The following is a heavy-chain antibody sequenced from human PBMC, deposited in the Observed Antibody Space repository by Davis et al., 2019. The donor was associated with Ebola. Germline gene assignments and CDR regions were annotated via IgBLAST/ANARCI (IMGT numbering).Heavy chain of an antibody. D-gene: IGHD4-23*01. V-gene: IGHV3-11*06. Sequence: GGSLRLSCAASGFTFSDYYMNWIRQAPGKGLEWVSYISSSSSYTNYADSVKGRFTISRDNAKNSLYLQMNSLRAEGTAVYYCARHDYGGTHFDYWGQGTLVTVSS. J-gene: IGHJ4*02. CDR2: ISSSSSYT. CDR3: ARHDYGGTHFDY. CDR1: GFTFSDYY.